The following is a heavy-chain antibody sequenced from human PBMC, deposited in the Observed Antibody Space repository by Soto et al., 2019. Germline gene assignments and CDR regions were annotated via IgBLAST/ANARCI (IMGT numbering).Heavy chain of an antibody. D-gene: IGHD2-15*01. Sequence: QVQLQQWGAGLLKPSETLSLTCAVYGGSFSGYYWSWIRQPPGKGLEWIGEINHSGSTNYNPSLKSGVTISVDTSKNQFSLKLSSVTAADTAVYYCARGIVVVVADTIYYYYYYMDVWGKGTTVTVSS. CDR2: INHSGST. J-gene: IGHJ6*03. CDR3: ARGIVVVVADTIYYYYYYMDV. CDR1: GGSFSGYY. V-gene: IGHV4-34*01.